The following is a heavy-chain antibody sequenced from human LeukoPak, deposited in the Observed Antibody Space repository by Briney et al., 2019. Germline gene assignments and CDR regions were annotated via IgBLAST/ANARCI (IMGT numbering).Heavy chain of an antibody. CDR3: ARSTWNDVHFDY. D-gene: IGHD1-1*01. J-gene: IGHJ4*02. CDR1: GGSISSYY. CDR2: IYYSGST. Sequence: SETLSLTCTVSGGSISSYYWSWIRQPPGKGLEWIGYIYYSGSTNYSPSLKSRVTISVDTSKNQFSLKLSSVTAADTAVYYCARSTWNDVHFDYWGQGTLVTVSS. V-gene: IGHV4-59*01.